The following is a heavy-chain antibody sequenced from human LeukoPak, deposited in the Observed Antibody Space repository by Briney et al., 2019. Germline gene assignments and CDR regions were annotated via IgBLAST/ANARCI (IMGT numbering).Heavy chain of an antibody. J-gene: IGHJ3*02. V-gene: IGHV4-30-4*08. CDR2: IYYSGST. Sequence: PSQTLSLTCTVSGGSISSGDYYWSWIRQPPGKGLEWIGYIYYSGSTYYSPSLKSRVTISVDTSKNQFSLKLSSVTAADTAVYYCARGCTNGVCYHAFDIWGQGTMVTVSS. CDR3: ARGCTNGVCYHAFDI. CDR1: GGSISSGDYY. D-gene: IGHD2-8*01.